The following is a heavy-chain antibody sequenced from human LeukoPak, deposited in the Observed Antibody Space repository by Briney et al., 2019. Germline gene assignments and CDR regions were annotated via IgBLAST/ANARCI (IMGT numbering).Heavy chain of an antibody. Sequence: GGSLRLSCAASGFTFSSYAMSWVRQAPGKGLEWVSAISGSGGSTYYADSVKGRFTISRDNSKNTVYLEVNSLRAEDTAVYYCAKHRGSSGADARPAEYWGQGTLVTVSS. CDR1: GFTFSSYA. J-gene: IGHJ4*02. D-gene: IGHD5-12*01. CDR3: AKHRGSSGADARPAEY. V-gene: IGHV3-23*01. CDR2: ISGSGGST.